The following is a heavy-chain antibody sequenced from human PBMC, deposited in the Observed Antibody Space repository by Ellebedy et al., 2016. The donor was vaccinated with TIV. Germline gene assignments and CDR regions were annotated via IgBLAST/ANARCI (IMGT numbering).Heavy chain of an antibody. CDR1: GYTLTELS. V-gene: IGHV1-24*01. Sequence: AASVKVSCKVSGYTLTELSMHWVRQDPGKGLEWMGGFDPEDGETIYAQKFQGRVTMTEDTSTDTAYMELSSLRSEDTAVYYCATIEARPTVTTEFDYWGQGTLVTVSS. D-gene: IGHD4-17*01. CDR3: ATIEARPTVTTEFDY. CDR2: FDPEDGET. J-gene: IGHJ4*02.